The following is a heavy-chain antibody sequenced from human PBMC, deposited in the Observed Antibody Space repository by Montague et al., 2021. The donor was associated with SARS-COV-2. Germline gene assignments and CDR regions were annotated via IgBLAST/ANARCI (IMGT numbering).Heavy chain of an antibody. CDR2: TYYRSKWYN. V-gene: IGHV6-1*01. CDR1: GDSVSRNSAA. J-gene: IGHJ4*02. Sequence: CAISGDSVSRNSAAWNWIRQSPSRGLEWLGRTYYRSKWYNGYAESVKSRVTINPDTSKHQFSLHLNSVTPEDTAVYYCARIPVGSKYYFDCWGQGTLVTVSS. CDR3: ARIPVGSKYYFDC. D-gene: IGHD2-2*01.